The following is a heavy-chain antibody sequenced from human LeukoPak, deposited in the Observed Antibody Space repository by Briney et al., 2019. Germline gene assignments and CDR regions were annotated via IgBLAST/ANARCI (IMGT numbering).Heavy chain of an antibody. CDR2: ISYDGRNK. J-gene: IGHJ4*02. V-gene: IGHV3-30*01. CDR1: GFTFSSYA. Sequence: PGGSLRLSCAASGFTFSSYALHWFRLAPGKGPEWVAVISYDGRNKYYGESMKGRFTISRDNSKNTLSLQMDSLRGEDTAVYYCVREGATYYDILTGYYHLDYWGQGTLVTVSS. CDR3: VREGATYYDILTGYYHLDY. D-gene: IGHD3-9*01.